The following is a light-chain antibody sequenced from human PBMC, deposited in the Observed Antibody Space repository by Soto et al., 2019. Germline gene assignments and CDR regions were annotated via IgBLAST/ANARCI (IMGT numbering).Light chain of an antibody. V-gene: IGLV7-46*01. CDR2: DTR. Sequence: QAVVTQEPSVTVSPGGTVTLTCDSSTGTVTSTHYPYWFQQKPGQAPRPLSYDTRGKHSWTPARCSGSLLGGKPALILSGARPEDEDDYSCSLSYSGVRVFGGGTKLTVL. J-gene: IGLJ3*02. CDR3: SLSYSGVRV. CDR1: TGTVTSTHY.